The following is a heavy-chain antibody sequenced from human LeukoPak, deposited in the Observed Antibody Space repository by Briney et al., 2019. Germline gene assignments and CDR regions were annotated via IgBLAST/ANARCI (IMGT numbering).Heavy chain of an antibody. CDR1: GGSFSGYY. CDR2: INHSGST. CDR3: ARDYCSGGSCYEGAFDI. V-gene: IGHV4-34*01. J-gene: IGHJ3*02. D-gene: IGHD2-15*01. Sequence: NPSETLSLTCAVYGGSFSGYYWSWIRQPPGKGLEWIGEINHSGSTNYNPSLKSRVTISVDTSKNQFSLKLSSVTAAGTAVYYCARDYCSGGSCYEGAFDIWGQGTMVTVSS.